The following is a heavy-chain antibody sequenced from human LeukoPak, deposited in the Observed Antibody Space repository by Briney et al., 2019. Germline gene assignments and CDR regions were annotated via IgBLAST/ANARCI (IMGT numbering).Heavy chain of an antibody. CDR3: ARDPAPDTSGYLFDY. Sequence: GASVKVSCKASGYTFTGYYMHWVRQAPGQGLEWMGWINPNSGGTNYAQKFQGRVTMTGDTSTSTVYMELSSLRSEDTAVYYCARDPAPDTSGYLFDYWGQGTLVTVSS. V-gene: IGHV1-2*02. D-gene: IGHD3-22*01. J-gene: IGHJ4*02. CDR2: INPNSGGT. CDR1: GYTFTGYY.